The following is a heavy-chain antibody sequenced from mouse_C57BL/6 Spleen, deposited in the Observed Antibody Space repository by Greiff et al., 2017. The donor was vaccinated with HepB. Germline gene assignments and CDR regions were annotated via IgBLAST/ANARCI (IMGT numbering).Heavy chain of an antibody. J-gene: IGHJ4*01. CDR2: IYPRSGNT. CDR3: ARSKTGLLYGYYYAMDY. Sequence: VQLQQSGAELARPGASVKLSCKASGYTFTSYDISWVKQRTGQGLEWIGEIYPRSGNTYYNEKFKGKATLTADKSSSTSYMELRSLTSEDSAVYFCARSKTGLLYGYYYAMDYWGQGTSVTVSS. D-gene: IGHD2-12*01. CDR1: GYTFTSYD. V-gene: IGHV1-81*01.